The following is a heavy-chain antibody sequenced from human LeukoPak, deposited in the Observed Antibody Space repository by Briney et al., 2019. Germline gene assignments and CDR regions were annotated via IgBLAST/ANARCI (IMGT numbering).Heavy chain of an antibody. CDR2: IIPIPGIA. CDR1: GYTFTSYG. CDR3: ARQRVSLDAFDI. Sequence: SVKVSCKASGYTFTSYGISWVRQAPGQGLEWMGRIIPIPGIANHAQKFQGRVTVTADKSTSTAYLELSSLRSDDSAVYYCARQRVSLDAFDIWGQGTMVTVSS. J-gene: IGHJ3*02. V-gene: IGHV1-69*04.